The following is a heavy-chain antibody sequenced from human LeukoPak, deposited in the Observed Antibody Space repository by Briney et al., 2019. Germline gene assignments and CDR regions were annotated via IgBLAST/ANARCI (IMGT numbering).Heavy chain of an antibody. CDR2: IYYSGST. D-gene: IGHD5-24*01. CDR3: ASQRPGYSHFAY. Sequence: SETLSLTCTVSGGSISSYYWSWIRQPPGKGLEWIGYIYYSGSTNYNPSLKSRVTISVDTSKNQFSLKLSSVTAADTAVYYCASQRPGYSHFAYWGRGTLVTVSS. J-gene: IGHJ4*02. CDR1: GGSISSYY. V-gene: IGHV4-59*08.